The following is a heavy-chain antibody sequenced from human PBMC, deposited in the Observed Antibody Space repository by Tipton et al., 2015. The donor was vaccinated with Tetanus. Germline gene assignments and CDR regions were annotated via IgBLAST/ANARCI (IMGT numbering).Heavy chain of an antibody. Sequence: QLVQSGAEVKKPGSSVKVSCKASGGTFTNYALSWVRQAPGQGLEWVGWINTDKGSTNYAQNLQGRVIMTTDTSTLTAYMELRSLRSDDTAVYYCARGGTMDYWGQGTLVTVSA. CDR2: INTDKGST. V-gene: IGHV1-18*01. J-gene: IGHJ4*02. CDR3: ARGGTMDY. D-gene: IGHD1-1*01. CDR1: GGTFTNYA.